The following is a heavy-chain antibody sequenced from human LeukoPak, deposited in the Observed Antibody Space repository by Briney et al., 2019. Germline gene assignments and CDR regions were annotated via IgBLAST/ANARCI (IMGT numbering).Heavy chain of an antibody. CDR3: ATDLIGSGYDLPVGY. Sequence: GASVKVSCKVSGYTLTELSMHWVRQAPGKGLEGMGGFDPEDVETIYAQKFQGRVTMTEDTSADTAYMELSSLRSEDTAVYYCATDLIGSGYDLPVGYWGQGTLVTVSS. V-gene: IGHV1-24*01. CDR1: GYTLTELS. CDR2: FDPEDVET. J-gene: IGHJ4*02. D-gene: IGHD5-12*01.